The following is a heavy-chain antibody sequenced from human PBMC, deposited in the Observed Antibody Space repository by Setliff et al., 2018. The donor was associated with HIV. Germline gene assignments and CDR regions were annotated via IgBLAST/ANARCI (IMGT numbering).Heavy chain of an antibody. CDR3: VREVGYFDF. CDR1: GGSLTGYY. CDR2: IYFNGNT. D-gene: IGHD1-26*01. V-gene: IGHV4-59*01. Sequence: PSETLSLTCTVSGGSLTGYYWSWIRQPPGKGLEWIGYIYFNGNTNLNPSLESRLTMSVDTSKNQFSLKLNSVTAADTAVYYCVREVGYFDFWGRGTLVTSPQ. J-gene: IGHJ2*01.